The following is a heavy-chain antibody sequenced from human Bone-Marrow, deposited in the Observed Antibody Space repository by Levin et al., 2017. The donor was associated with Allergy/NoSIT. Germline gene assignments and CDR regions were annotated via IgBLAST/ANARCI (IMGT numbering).Heavy chain of an antibody. CDR1: GITFSNCG. V-gene: IGHV1-69*13. J-gene: IGHJ6*02. CDR3: ARDLPPQYSATSDTGGLDI. CDR2: IIPMFGTT. D-gene: IGHD4-11*01. Sequence: ASVKVSCKASGITFSNCGVYWVRQAPGQGLEWMGGIIPMFGTTKYAQSFHDRVTITADLSTTTAYLDLSRLRSEDTAVYYCARDLPPQYSATSDTGGLDIWGQGTALTVSS.